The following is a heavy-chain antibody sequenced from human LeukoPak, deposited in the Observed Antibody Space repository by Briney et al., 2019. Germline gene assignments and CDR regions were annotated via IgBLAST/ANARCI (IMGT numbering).Heavy chain of an antibody. CDR1: KFAFSSYA. V-gene: IGHV3-23*01. J-gene: IGHJ3*02. D-gene: IGHD3-9*01. CDR3: AKDIELRYFDWLLSAFDI. CDR2: ISGGGGNT. Sequence: GGSLRLSCAASKFAFSSYAMSWVRQAPGKGLEWVSAISGGGGNTYYADSVKGRFTISRDNSKNTLYLQMNSLRAEDTAVYYCAKDIELRYFDWLLSAFDIWGQGTMVTVSS.